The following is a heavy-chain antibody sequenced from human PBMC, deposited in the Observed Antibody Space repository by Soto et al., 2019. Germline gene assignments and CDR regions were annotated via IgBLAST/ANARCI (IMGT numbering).Heavy chain of an antibody. Sequence: EVQLVESGGGLVQPGGSLRLSCAASGFTVSSNYMSWVRQAPGKGLEWVSVIYSGGSTYYADSVKGRFTISRDNSKNTLYLQMNSLRAEDTAVYYCAREQADRPAYFDYWGQGTLVTVSS. J-gene: IGHJ4*02. CDR3: AREQADRPAYFDY. CDR2: IYSGGST. V-gene: IGHV3-66*01. CDR1: GFTVSSNY. D-gene: IGHD6-13*01.